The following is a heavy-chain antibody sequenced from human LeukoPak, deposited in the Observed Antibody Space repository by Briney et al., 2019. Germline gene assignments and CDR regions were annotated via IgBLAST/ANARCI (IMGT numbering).Heavy chain of an antibody. CDR1: GFTFSSYG. D-gene: IGHD6-19*01. V-gene: IGHV3-30*18. J-gene: IGHJ4*02. CDR2: ISYDEGDK. Sequence: GGSLRLSCVASGFTFSSYGMHWVRQAPGKGPEWVALISYDEGDKYYVDSVKGRFTISRDNSKNTLCLQMNSLRAEDTAVYYCAKVRYSSGWPEFDYWGQGTLVTVSS. CDR3: AKVRYSSGWPEFDY.